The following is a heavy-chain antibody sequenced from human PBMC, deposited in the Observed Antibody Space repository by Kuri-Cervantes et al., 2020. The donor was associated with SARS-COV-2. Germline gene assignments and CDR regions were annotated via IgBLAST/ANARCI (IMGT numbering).Heavy chain of an antibody. Sequence: SETLSLTCTVSGGSITNHHWSWIRQPPGKGLEWIGYIYYSGTTNYNPSLRSRVTMSVDTSKNQFSLKLSSVTAADTAVYYCVRYTVTTFHYYMDVWGKGTTVTVSS. CDR1: GGSITNHH. J-gene: IGHJ6*03. CDR2: IYYSGTT. V-gene: IGHV4-59*11. CDR3: VRYTVTTFHYYMDV. D-gene: IGHD4-17*01.